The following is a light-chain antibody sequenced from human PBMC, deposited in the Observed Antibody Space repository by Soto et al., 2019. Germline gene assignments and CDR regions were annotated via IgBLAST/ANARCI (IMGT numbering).Light chain of an antibody. V-gene: IGKV1-5*01. CDR2: DAS. J-gene: IGKJ2*01. Sequence: IQMTQSPSTLYASVGDRVTITCRASQSIVNWLAWYQQKPGKAPQLLIYDASSLESGVSSRFSGSGSATEFTLTISSLQPEDFANYYCQQYNFYPYTFGQGTKLDIK. CDR3: QQYNFYPYT. CDR1: QSIVNW.